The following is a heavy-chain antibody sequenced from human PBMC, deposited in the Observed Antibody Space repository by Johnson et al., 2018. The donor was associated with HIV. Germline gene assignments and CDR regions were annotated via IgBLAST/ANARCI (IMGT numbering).Heavy chain of an antibody. V-gene: IGHV3-7*01. CDR3: ARDHYGRINDAFDI. CDR2: INQDGSET. D-gene: IGHD3-10*01. J-gene: IGHJ3*02. CDR1: GFTFSSYW. Sequence: VQLVESGGGLVKPGGSLRLSCAASGFTFSSYWMSWVRQAPGKGLEWVANINQDGSETYYVDSVKGRFTISRDNAKNSLYLQMNSLSAEDTAVYYCARDHYGRINDAFDIWGQGTMVTVSS.